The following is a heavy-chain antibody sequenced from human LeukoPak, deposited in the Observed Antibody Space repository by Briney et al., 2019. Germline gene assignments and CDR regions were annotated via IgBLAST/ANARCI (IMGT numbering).Heavy chain of an antibody. Sequence: GGSLRLSCAASGFTFSSYAMHWVRQAPGKGLERVAVISYDGSNKYYADSVKGRFTISRDNSKNTLYLQMNSLRAEDTAVYYCARETYCGGDCYSYYFDYWGQGTLVTVSS. CDR3: ARETYCGGDCYSYYFDY. D-gene: IGHD2-21*02. J-gene: IGHJ4*02. V-gene: IGHV3-30*04. CDR1: GFTFSSYA. CDR2: ISYDGSNK.